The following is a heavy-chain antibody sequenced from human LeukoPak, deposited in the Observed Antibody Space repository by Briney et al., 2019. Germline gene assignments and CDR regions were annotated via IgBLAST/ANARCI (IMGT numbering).Heavy chain of an antibody. V-gene: IGHV4-38-2*02. J-gene: IGHJ6*03. CDR1: GYSISSRYY. CDR3: ARDIGELRYRYGKSGDYYYYMDV. CDR2: GYHSGST. D-gene: IGHD3-9*01. Sequence: PSETLSLTCTVSGYSISSRYYWGWIRQPTGKGLEWIGSGYHSGSTYYSPSLKSRVTISLDASKNQFSLKLNSVTAADTVVYYCARDIGELRYRYGKSGDYYYYMDVWGKGTTVTVSS.